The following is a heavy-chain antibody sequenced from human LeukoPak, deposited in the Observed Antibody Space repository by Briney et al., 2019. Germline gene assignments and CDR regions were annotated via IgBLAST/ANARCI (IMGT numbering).Heavy chain of an antibody. D-gene: IGHD3-10*01. J-gene: IGHJ5*02. CDR2: IYSTGST. Sequence: SETLSLTCTVSGDSISSYYWSWIRQPPGKGLEWIGYIYSTGSTNYNPSLKSRVTISVDTSKNQFSLKPSSVTAADTAVYYCARDRHGSGSAHSFDPWGQGTLVTVSS. CDR3: ARDRHGSGSAHSFDP. CDR1: GDSISSYY. V-gene: IGHV4-59*01.